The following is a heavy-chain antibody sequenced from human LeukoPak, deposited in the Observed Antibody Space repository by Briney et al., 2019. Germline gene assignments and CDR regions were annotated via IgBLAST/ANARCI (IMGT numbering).Heavy chain of an antibody. CDR2: ISAYNGNT. CDR1: GGTFSSYA. CDR3: ARAISPGITIFGVAYYFDY. V-gene: IGHV1-18*01. J-gene: IGHJ4*02. Sequence: GSSVKVSCKASGGTFSSYAISWVRQAPGQGLEWMGWISAYNGNTNYAQKLQGRVTMTTDTSTSTAYMELRSLRSDDTAVYYCARAISPGITIFGVAYYFDYWGQGTLVTVSS. D-gene: IGHD3-3*01.